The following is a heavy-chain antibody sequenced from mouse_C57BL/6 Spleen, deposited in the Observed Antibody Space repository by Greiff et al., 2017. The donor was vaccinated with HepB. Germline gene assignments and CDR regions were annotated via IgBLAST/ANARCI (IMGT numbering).Heavy chain of an antibody. V-gene: IGHV1-7*01. CDR1: GYTFTSYW. J-gene: IGHJ3*01. CDR2: INPSSGYT. Sequence: VHLVESGAELAKPGASVKLSCKASGYTFTSYWMHWVKQRPGQGLEWIGYINPSSGYTKYNQKFKDKATLTADKSSSTAYMQLSSLTYEDSAVYYCARGEYDYDEGFAYWGQGTLVTVSA. CDR3: ARGEYDYDEGFAY. D-gene: IGHD2-4*01.